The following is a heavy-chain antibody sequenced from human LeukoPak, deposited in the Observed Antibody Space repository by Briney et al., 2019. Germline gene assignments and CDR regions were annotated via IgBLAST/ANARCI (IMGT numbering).Heavy chain of an antibody. D-gene: IGHD3-10*01. Sequence: GGSLRLSCAASGFTFSSYPLNWVRQAPGKGLEWVSSIGTSGRYIYYADSLKGRFTISRDNAKNSLYLQMNSLRAEDTAVYYCAKGGWFGELLSVFDYWGQGTLVTVSS. J-gene: IGHJ4*02. CDR1: GFTFSSYP. CDR3: AKGGWFGELLSVFDY. CDR2: IGTSGRYI. V-gene: IGHV3-21*01.